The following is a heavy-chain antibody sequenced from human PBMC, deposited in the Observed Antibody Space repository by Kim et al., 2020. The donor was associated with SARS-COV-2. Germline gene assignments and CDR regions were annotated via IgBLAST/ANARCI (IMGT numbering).Heavy chain of an antibody. J-gene: IGHJ4*02. CDR2: VYYSGST. CDR1: GGSISTHY. CDR3: AGPQRSGFFVY. Sequence: SETLSLTCTVSGGSISTHYWSWIRQSPGKGLEWIGHVYYSGSTSYNPSLKSRLTISVDTSKNRISLKVRSVTAADTALYYCAGPQRSGFFVYWGQGT. V-gene: IGHV4-59*08. D-gene: IGHD6-19*01.